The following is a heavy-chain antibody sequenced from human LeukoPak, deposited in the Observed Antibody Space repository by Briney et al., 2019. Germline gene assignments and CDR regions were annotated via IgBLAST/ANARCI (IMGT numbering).Heavy chain of an antibody. J-gene: IGHJ6*03. CDR1: GFTFSSYA. D-gene: IGHD2-2*02. CDR3: AKGDDCSSTSCYKVRYYYYMDV. Sequence: GGSLRLSCAASGFTFSSYAMSWVRQAPGKGLEWVSAISGRGGSTYYADSVKGRFTISRDNFKNTLYLQMNSLRAEDTAVYYCAKGDDCSSTSCYKVRYYYYMDVWGKGTTVTVSS. CDR2: ISGRGGST. V-gene: IGHV3-23*01.